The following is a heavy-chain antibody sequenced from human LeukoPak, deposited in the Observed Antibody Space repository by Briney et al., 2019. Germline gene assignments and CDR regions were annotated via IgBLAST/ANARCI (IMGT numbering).Heavy chain of an antibody. D-gene: IGHD2-2*02. J-gene: IGHJ4*02. CDR3: ARQDIVVVPAAINY. V-gene: IGHV4-39*01. CDR2: IYYSGST. CDR1: GGSISSSSYY. Sequence: PSETLSLTCTVSGGSISSSSYYWGWIRQPPGKGREWIGSIYYSGSTYYNPSLKSRVTISVDTSKNQFSMKLSSVTAAAKAVYYCARQDIVVVPAAINYWGQGTLVTVSS.